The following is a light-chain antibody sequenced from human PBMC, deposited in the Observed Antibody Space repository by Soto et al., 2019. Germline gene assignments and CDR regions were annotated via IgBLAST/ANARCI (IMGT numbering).Light chain of an antibody. V-gene: IGKV1-5*01. Sequence: DIQMTQSPSTLSASVGDRVTITCRASQSISSWLAWYQQKPGKAPKLLIYDASSLESGVPSRFSGSGSGTEFTLTISSLQPDGFATYYCQQYNSYTSTFGGGTKVDIK. CDR2: DAS. CDR1: QSISSW. J-gene: IGKJ4*01. CDR3: QQYNSYTST.